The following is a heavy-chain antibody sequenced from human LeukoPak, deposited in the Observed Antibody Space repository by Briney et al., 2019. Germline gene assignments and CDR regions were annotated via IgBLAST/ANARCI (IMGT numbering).Heavy chain of an antibody. V-gene: IGHV4-59*01. CDR2: IYYSGST. CDR1: GGSISSYY. J-gene: IGHJ4*02. D-gene: IGHD5-24*01. Sequence: PSETLSLTCTVSGGSISSYYWSWIRQPPGKGLEWIGYIYYSGSTNYNPSLKSRVTISVDTSKNQFSLKLSSVTAADTAVYYCARVRGDGYNYYFDYWGLGTLVTVSS. CDR3: ARVRGDGYNYYFDY.